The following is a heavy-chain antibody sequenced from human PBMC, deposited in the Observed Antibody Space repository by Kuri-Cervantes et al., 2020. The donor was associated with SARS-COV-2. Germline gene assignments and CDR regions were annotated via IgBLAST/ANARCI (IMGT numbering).Heavy chain of an antibody. J-gene: IGHJ6*02. CDR2: IYYSGST. D-gene: IGHD2-2*02. CDR3: ERRYCSSTSCYTDYGMDV. Sequence: SETLSLTCTVSGCSISSYYWSWIRQPPGKGLEWIGYIYYSGSTNYNPSLKSRVTISVDTSKNQFSLKLSSVTAADTAVYYCERRYCSSTSCYTDYGMDVWGQGTTVTVSS. V-gene: IGHV4-59*12. CDR1: GCSISSYY.